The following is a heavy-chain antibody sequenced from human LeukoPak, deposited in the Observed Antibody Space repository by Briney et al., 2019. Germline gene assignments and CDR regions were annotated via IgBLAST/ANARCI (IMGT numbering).Heavy chain of an antibody. CDR1: GGSISSSSYY. D-gene: IGHD3-3*01. CDR3: ARDQRHFGVATIFYYYYYYMDV. J-gene: IGHJ6*03. V-gene: IGHV4-39*07. CDR2: IYYSGST. Sequence: SETLSLTCTVSGGSISSSSYYWGWIRQPPGKGLEWIGSIYYSGSTYYNPSLKSRVTISVDTSKNQFSLKLSSVTAADTAVYYCARDQRHFGVATIFYYYYYYMDVWGKGTTVTVSS.